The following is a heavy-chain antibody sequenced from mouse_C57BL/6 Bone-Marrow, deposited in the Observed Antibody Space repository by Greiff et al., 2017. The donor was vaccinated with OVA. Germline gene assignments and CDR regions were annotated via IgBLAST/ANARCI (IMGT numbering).Heavy chain of an antibody. J-gene: IGHJ3*01. V-gene: IGHV14-2*01. D-gene: IGHD2-4*01. CDR3: ARRRLRRRAWFAY. CDR2: IDPEDGET. Sequence: VQLQQSGAELVKPGASVKLSCTASGFNIKDYYMHWVKQRPEQGLEWIGRIDPEDGETTYDPKFQGKATITADTSSTTAYLQLSSLTSDDTSVFYCARRRLRRRAWFAYWGQGTLVTVSA. CDR1: GFNIKDYY.